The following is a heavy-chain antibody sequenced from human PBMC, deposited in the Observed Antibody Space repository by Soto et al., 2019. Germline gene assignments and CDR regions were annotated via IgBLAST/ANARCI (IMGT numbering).Heavy chain of an antibody. Sequence: SQPLSLTWAISGDSVSSHSATLACIRTYPSRGLEWLGRTYYMFKWYNDYAVSVKSRITINPDTSKNQFSLQLSSVTPEYTAVYYCARGHYYYCVDAWGQGTTVTVS. V-gene: IGHV6-1*01. CDR1: GDSVSSHSAT. J-gene: IGHJ6*02. CDR3: ARGHYYYCVDA. CDR2: TYYMFKWYN.